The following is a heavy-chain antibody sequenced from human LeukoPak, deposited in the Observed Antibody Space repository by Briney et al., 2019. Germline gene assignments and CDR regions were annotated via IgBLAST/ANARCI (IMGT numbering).Heavy chain of an antibody. CDR3: ARGAAIDSSGYYGYAY. Sequence: GGSLRLSCAASGFTFSSYGMHWVRQAPGKGLEWVAVVSYDGSNKYYADSVKGRFTISRDNSKNTLYLQMNSLRAEDTAVYYCARGAAIDSSGYYGYAYWGQGTLVTVSS. V-gene: IGHV3-30*03. CDR2: VSYDGSNK. CDR1: GFTFSSYG. D-gene: IGHD3-22*01. J-gene: IGHJ4*02.